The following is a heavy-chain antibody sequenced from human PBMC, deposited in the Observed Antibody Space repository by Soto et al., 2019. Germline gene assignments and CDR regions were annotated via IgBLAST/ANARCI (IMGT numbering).Heavy chain of an antibody. CDR2: ISSSSSTI. D-gene: IGHD6-19*01. V-gene: IGHV3-48*02. CDR1: GFTFSSYS. Sequence: EVQLVESGGGLVQPGGSLRLSCAASGFTFSSYSMNWVRQAPGKGLEWVSYISSSSSTIYYADSVKGRFTISRDNAKNSLYLQMNSLRDEDTAVYYCARDYKYSSGYDFDYWGQGTLVTVSS. CDR3: ARDYKYSSGYDFDY. J-gene: IGHJ4*02.